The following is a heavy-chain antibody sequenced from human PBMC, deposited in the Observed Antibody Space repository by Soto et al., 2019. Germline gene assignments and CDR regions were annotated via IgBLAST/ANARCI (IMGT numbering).Heavy chain of an antibody. Sequence: PSETLSLTCSVSGASISTSSDFWGWIRQAPGKGLEWIGNVYQSGTTRLNPSLKSRVSIFVDRSKNQFSLELNSATAADRAVYYCARQPERTSYFDYWGQGILVTLAS. J-gene: IGHJ4*02. V-gene: IGHV4-39*01. D-gene: IGHD2-2*01. CDR3: ARQPERTSYFDY. CDR2: VYQSGTT. CDR1: GASISTSSDF.